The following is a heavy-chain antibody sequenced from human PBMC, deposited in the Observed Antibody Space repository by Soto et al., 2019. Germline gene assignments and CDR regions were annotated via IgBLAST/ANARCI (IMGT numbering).Heavy chain of an antibody. D-gene: IGHD3-3*01. Sequence: ASVKVSCKASGYTFTSYGISWVRQAPGQGLEWTGWISAYNGNTNYAQKLQGRVTMTTDTSTSTAYMELRSLRSDDTAVYYCARDRPDFWSGRTYGMDVWGQGTTVTVSS. CDR2: ISAYNGNT. J-gene: IGHJ6*02. CDR1: GYTFTSYG. CDR3: ARDRPDFWSGRTYGMDV. V-gene: IGHV1-18*01.